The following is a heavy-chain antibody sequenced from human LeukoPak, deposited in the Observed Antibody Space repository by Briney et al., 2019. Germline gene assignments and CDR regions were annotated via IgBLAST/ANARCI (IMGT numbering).Heavy chain of an antibody. CDR1: GFTSSNAR. J-gene: IGHJ4*02. V-gene: IGHV3-15*01. CDR2: IKTKTDGETT. Sequence: GGSLRLSCTASGFTSSNARMTWLRQVPGKGREWVSLIKTKTDGETTDYAAPVKGRFTISRDDSKNTVFLQMNMLRTDDTAVYYCSTDPAGTLVYWGQGTLVTVSS. CDR3: STDPAGTLVY. D-gene: IGHD6-19*01.